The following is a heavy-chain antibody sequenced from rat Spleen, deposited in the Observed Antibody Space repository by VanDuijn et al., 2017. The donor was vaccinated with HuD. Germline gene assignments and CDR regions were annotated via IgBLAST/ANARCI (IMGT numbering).Heavy chain of an antibody. Sequence: EVQLQESGPGLVKPSQSLSLTCSVTGHSITNGYRWNWIRKFPGNKLEWMGYINSAGSTLYNPSLKNRISITRDTSKNQFFLQVNSVTTEDTATYYCTRSDGTHYYLPFIYWGQGTLVTVSS. CDR1: GHSITNGYR. CDR3: TRSDGTHYYLPFIY. D-gene: IGHD1-12*02. J-gene: IGHJ3*01. V-gene: IGHV3-3*01. CDR2: INSAGST.